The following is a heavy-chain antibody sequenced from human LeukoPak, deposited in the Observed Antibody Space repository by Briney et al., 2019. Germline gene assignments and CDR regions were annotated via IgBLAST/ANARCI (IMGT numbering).Heavy chain of an antibody. J-gene: IGHJ4*02. D-gene: IGHD3-10*01. CDR3: ARRMAVYYGSGSLAYYFNY. V-gene: IGHV5-51*01. CDR1: GSSFTSYW. CDR2: IYPGDSDT. Sequence: GESLQISCKGSGSSFTSYWIGWVRQLPGKGLEWVGIIYPGDSDTRYSPSFQGQVTISADKSISTAYLQWSSLKASDTAMYYRARRMAVYYGSGSLAYYFNYWGQGTLVTVSS.